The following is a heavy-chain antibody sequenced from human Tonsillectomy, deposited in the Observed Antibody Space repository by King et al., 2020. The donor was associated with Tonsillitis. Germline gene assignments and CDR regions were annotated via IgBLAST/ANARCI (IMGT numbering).Heavy chain of an antibody. CDR1: GFTFSSYA. V-gene: IGHV3-23*04. CDR2: ISASGGTT. D-gene: IGHD1-14*01. J-gene: IGHJ6*02. Sequence: VQLVESGGGLVQPGGSLRLSCAASGFTFSSYAMSWVRKAPGKGLEWVSSISASGGTTYYADSVKGRFTISRANSKNTLYRQMNSLRSEDTAVYYCAKDPFGNYYYTGMDVWGQGTTVTVSS. CDR3: AKDPFGNYYYTGMDV.